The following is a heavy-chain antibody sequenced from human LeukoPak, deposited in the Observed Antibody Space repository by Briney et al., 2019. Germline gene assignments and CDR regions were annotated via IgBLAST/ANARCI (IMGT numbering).Heavy chain of an antibody. CDR2: ISSSGSYK. CDR1: GFTFSSYS. CDR3: ARGPQFCSGGSCYGYYFDY. Sequence: GGSLRLSCAASGFTFSSYSMNWVRQPPGKGLEWVSSISSSGSYKYYADSVKGRFSISRDSAKNSLYLQMNSLRAEDTAVYYCARGPQFCSGGSCYGYYFDYWGQGTLVTVSS. V-gene: IGHV3-21*01. D-gene: IGHD2-15*01. J-gene: IGHJ4*02.